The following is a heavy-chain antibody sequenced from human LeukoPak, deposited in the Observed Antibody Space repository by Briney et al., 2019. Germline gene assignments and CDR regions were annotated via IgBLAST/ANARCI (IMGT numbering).Heavy chain of an antibody. CDR3: ARDFDGYNYGSFDL. Sequence: GGSLRLSCAASGFNFNMYWMSWVRQAPGKGLEWVANIKKDGSEKYYVDSVRGRFTISRDNAKNPPYLQMNSLRAEDTAVYYCARDFDGYNYGSFDLWGRGTLVTVSS. CDR2: IKKDGSEK. J-gene: IGHJ2*01. V-gene: IGHV3-7*01. CDR1: GFNFNMYW. D-gene: IGHD5-24*01.